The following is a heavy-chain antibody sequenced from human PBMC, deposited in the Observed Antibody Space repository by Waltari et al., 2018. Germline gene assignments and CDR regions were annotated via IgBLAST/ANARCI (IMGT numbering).Heavy chain of an antibody. CDR1: GFALSTSGVG. Sequence: QITLKESGPTLVKPTQTLTLTCTFSGFALSTSGVGVGWIRQPPGKALEWLAVISWNDDKRDSPSRKSRLTIPNDASKIQVLLTMTNMDPVDTATYYRAHRRRWFGELLPCAYWGQGTLVTVSS. CDR3: AHRRRWFGELLPCAY. CDR2: ISWNDDK. D-gene: IGHD3-10*01. J-gene: IGHJ4*02. V-gene: IGHV2-5*01.